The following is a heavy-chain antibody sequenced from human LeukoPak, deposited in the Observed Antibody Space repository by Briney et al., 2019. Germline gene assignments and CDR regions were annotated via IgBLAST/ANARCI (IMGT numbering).Heavy chain of an antibody. V-gene: IGHV4-59*08. CDR3: ARSYSNAGYYFYGMDV. CDR2: IYYSGYT. Sequence: SETLSLTCTVSGGSISFYYWSWIRQPPGKGLEWIGYIYYSGYTKYNPSLKTRVTISVDTSKNQFSLKLSSVTAADTAVYYCARSYSNAGYYFYGMDVWGQGTTVTVSS. D-gene: IGHD4-11*01. CDR1: GGSISFYY. J-gene: IGHJ6*02.